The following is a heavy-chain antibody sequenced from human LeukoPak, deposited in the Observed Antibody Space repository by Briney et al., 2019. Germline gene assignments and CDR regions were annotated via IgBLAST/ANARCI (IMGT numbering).Heavy chain of an antibody. D-gene: IGHD6-19*01. V-gene: IGHV3-7*01. J-gene: IGHJ4*02. CDR2: IKQDGSEK. CDR1: GFTFSSHW. Sequence: GGSLRLSCAASGFTFSSHWMGWDRQAPGKGLEWVANIKQDGSEKYYMDSVKGRLTISRDNAKHSLYLQMDSLRVEDTAVYYCPRVATVAFNYWGQGTLVTVSS. CDR3: PRVATVAFNY.